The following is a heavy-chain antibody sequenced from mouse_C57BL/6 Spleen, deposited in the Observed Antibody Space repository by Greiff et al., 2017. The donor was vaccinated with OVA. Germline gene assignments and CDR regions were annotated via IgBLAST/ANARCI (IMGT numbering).Heavy chain of an antibody. CDR2: ISSGGDYI. V-gene: IGHV5S21*01. Sequence: EVKVEESGEGLVKPGGSLKLSCAASGFTFSSYAMSWVRQTPEKRLEWVAYISSGGDYIYYADTVKGRFTISRDNARNTLYLQMSSLKSEDTAMYYCTRGKLTTGGGFYAMDYWGQGTSVTVSS. CDR3: TRGKLTTGGGFYAMDY. J-gene: IGHJ4*01. CDR1: GFTFSSYA. D-gene: IGHD1-1*01.